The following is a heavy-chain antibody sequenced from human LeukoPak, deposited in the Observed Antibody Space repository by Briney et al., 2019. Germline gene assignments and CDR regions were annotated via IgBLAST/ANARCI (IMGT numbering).Heavy chain of an antibody. J-gene: IGHJ4*02. V-gene: IGHV4-30-4*01. Sequence: SETLSLTCTVSGGSISSGDYYWSWIRQPPGKGLEWIGYIYYSGSTYYNPSLKSRVTISVDTSKNQFSLKLSSVTAADTAVYYCASYGSGSYYLDYWGQGTLVTVSS. D-gene: IGHD3-10*01. CDR2: IYYSGST. CDR3: ASYGSGSYYLDY. CDR1: GGSISSGDYY.